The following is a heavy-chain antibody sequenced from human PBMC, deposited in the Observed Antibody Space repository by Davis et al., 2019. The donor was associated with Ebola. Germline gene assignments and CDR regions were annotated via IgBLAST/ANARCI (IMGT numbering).Heavy chain of an antibody. J-gene: IGHJ4*02. CDR3: AKAEYNWNYFAY. D-gene: IGHD1-20*01. Sequence: ASVKVSCKASGYTFTSYGISWVRQAPGQGLEWMGWISAYNGNTNYAQTLQGRVTMTTDTSTSTAYMELRSLRSDDTAVYYCAKAEYNWNYFAYWGQGTLVTVS. V-gene: IGHV1-18*01. CDR2: ISAYNGNT. CDR1: GYTFTSYG.